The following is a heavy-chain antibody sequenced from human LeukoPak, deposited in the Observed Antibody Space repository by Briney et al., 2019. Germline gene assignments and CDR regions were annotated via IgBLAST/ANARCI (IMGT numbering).Heavy chain of an antibody. CDR1: GGSISSYY. CDR3: ARGDSGSYQLDY. J-gene: IGHJ4*02. Sequence: SETLSLTCTVSGGSISSYYWSWIRQPPGKGLEWIGYIYYSGSTNYNPSLKSRVTISVDTSKNQFSLKLSSVTAADTAVYYCARGDSGSYQLDYWGQGTLVTVSS. D-gene: IGHD1-26*01. V-gene: IGHV4-59*08. CDR2: IYYSGST.